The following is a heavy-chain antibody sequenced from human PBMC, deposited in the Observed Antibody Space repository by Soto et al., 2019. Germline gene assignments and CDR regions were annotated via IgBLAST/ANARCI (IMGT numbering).Heavy chain of an antibody. CDR1: GGSISSGGSS. J-gene: IGHJ4*02. D-gene: IGHD3-10*01. CDR3: ARDYGPGSHPVYDFYY. Sequence: PSETLSLTCAVSGGSISSGGSSCSWIRQPPGKGLEWIGYIYHSVSTYYNPSLKSRVTISVDRSKNQFYLKLSSVTAADTAVYYAARDYGPGSHPVYDFYYWGEGTRVTVSS. V-gene: IGHV4-30-2*01. CDR2: IYHSVST.